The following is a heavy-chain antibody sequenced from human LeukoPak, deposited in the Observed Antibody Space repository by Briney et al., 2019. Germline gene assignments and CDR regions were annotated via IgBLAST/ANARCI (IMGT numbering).Heavy chain of an antibody. CDR3: ATGYSYGLPFDY. J-gene: IGHJ4*02. D-gene: IGHD5-18*01. CDR2: INPNSGGT. Sequence: ASVKVSCKASGYTFTGYYMHWVRQAPGQGLEWMGRINPNSGGTNYAQKFQSRVTMTRDTSISTAYMELSRLRSDDTAVYYCATGYSYGLPFDYWGQGTLVTVSS. CDR1: GYTFTGYY. V-gene: IGHV1-2*06.